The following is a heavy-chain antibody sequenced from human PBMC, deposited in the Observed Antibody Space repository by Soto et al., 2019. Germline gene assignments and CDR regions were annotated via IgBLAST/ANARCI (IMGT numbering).Heavy chain of an antibody. V-gene: IGHV1-18*01. Sequence: ASVKVSCKASGYTFTSYGISWVRQAPGQGLEWMGWISAYNGNTNYAQKLQGRVTMTTDTSTSTAYMELRSLRSDDTAVYYCASELGEPDYDYIWGSYRYTKHKPRLDIWGQGTMVTVSS. CDR3: ASELGEPDYDYIWGSYRYTKHKPRLDI. D-gene: IGHD3-16*02. CDR2: ISAYNGNT. J-gene: IGHJ3*02. CDR1: GYTFTSYG.